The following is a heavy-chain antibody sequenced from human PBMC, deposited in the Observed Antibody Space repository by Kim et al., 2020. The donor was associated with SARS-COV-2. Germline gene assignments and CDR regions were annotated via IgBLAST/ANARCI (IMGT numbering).Heavy chain of an antibody. Sequence: GGSLRLSCAASGFIFDDYAMSWVRQTPGKGLEWVSIITWNGGNTGYADSVKGRFTISRDNAKNSLYLQMNSLRAEDTALYHCARDGPGGPPNYFDYWGQGILVTVSS. V-gene: IGHV3-20*01. J-gene: IGHJ4*02. CDR3: ARDGPGGPPNYFDY. CDR1: GFIFDDYA. D-gene: IGHD3-16*01. CDR2: ITWNGGNT.